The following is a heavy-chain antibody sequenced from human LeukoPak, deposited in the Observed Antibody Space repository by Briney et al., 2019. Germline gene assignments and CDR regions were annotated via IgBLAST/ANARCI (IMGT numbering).Heavy chain of an antibody. J-gene: IGHJ4*02. CDR2: INPNSGGT. D-gene: IGHD3-22*01. Sequence: ASVKVSCKASGYTFTGYYLHWVRQAPGQGPEWMGWINPNSGGTNYAQKFQGRVTMSRDTSISTAYMELAFLRSDDTAVYYCARDYYDSTGYPKYWGQGTLVTVSS. CDR1: GYTFTGYY. CDR3: ARDYYDSTGYPKY. V-gene: IGHV1-2*02.